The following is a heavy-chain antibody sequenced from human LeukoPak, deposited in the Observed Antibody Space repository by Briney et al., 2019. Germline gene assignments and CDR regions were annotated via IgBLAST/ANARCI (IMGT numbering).Heavy chain of an antibody. Sequence: ASVNVSCKASGGTFSSYAISWVRQAPGQGLEWMGGIIPIFGTANYAQKFQGRVTITADESTSTAYMELSSLRSEDTAVYYCARDDDYSNYLAFDYWGQGTLVTVSS. CDR3: ARDDDYSNYLAFDY. CDR1: GGTFSSYA. V-gene: IGHV1-69*13. D-gene: IGHD4-11*01. CDR2: IIPIFGTA. J-gene: IGHJ4*02.